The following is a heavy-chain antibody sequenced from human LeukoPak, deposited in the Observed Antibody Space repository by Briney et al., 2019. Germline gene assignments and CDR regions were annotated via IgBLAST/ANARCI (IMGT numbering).Heavy chain of an antibody. CDR1: GGSFSGGSYY. V-gene: IGHV4-61*01. CDR3: ASGQFLVSNDY. J-gene: IGHJ4*02. D-gene: IGHD5/OR15-5a*01. Sequence: SETLSLTCTVSGGSFSGGSYYWSWIRQPPGKGLEWIGYFYYTGSTNYNPSLKSRVTISVDTSKNQFSLRLSSATAADTAVYYCASGQFLVSNDYWGQGILVTVSS. CDR2: FYYTGST.